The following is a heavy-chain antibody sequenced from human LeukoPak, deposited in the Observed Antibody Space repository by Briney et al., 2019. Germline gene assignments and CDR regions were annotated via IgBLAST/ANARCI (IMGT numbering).Heavy chain of an antibody. Sequence: PGGSLRLSCVGSGFTFSSYGMHWVRQAAGKGLEWVAFIRHDGSNEYYADSVKGRFTVSRDNSKNTLFLQMNSMRVEEMAVYYCAKEVHHYDSGTYYFDYWGRGTLVTVSS. D-gene: IGHD3-10*01. CDR1: GFTFSSYG. CDR3: AKEVHHYDSGTYYFDY. J-gene: IGHJ4*02. V-gene: IGHV3-30*02. CDR2: IRHDGSNE.